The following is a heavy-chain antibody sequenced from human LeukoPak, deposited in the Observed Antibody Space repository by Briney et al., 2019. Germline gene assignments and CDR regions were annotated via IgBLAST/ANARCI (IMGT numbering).Heavy chain of an antibody. J-gene: IGHJ6*02. CDR3: AHLVWEYVGGLDV. CDR2: IYTNGRDT. D-gene: IGHD1-26*01. Sequence: PGGSLRLSCAASGFIFRSYGMSWVRQAPGKGLEWVSGIYTNGRDTRYADSVKGRFTISRDNSKNTLYLQMHSLRVEDTAVYYCAHLVWEYVGGLDVWGQGTTVTVSS. V-gene: IGHV3-23*05. CDR1: GFIFRSYG.